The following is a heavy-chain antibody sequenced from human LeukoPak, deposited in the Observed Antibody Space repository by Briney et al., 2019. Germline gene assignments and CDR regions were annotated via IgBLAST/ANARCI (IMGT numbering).Heavy chain of an antibody. CDR3: ASNDYYDYVWGSFDY. D-gene: IGHD3-16*01. CDR1: GGTFSSYA. CDR2: ISAYNGNT. J-gene: IGHJ4*02. V-gene: IGHV1-18*01. Sequence: ASVKVSCKASGGTFSSYAISWVRQAPGQGLEWMGWISAYNGNTNYAQKLQGRVTMTTDTSTSTAYMELRSLRSDDTAVYYCASNDYYDYVWGSFDYWGQGTLVTVSS.